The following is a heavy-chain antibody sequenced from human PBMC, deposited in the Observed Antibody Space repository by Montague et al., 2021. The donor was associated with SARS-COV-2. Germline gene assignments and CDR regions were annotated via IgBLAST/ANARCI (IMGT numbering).Heavy chain of an antibody. Sequence: TLSLTCTVSGGSISSGGYYWSWIRRHPGKGLEWIGYIYYSGSTYYXPSLKSRVTISVDTSKNQFSLKLSSVTAADTAVYYCARVEFDGGYDSVPLDVWGQGTAVTVSS. CDR1: GGSISSGGYY. CDR2: IYYSGST. CDR3: ARVEFDGGYDSVPLDV. V-gene: IGHV4-31*03. D-gene: IGHD5-12*01. J-gene: IGHJ6*02.